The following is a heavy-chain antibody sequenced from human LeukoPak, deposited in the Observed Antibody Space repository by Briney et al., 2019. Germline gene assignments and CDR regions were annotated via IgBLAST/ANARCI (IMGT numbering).Heavy chain of an antibody. Sequence: GGSLRLSCAASGFTFSTYAMHWVRQAPGKGLEWVAVISYDENNENYADSVKGRFTISRDNSKDTLYLQMNSLRVEDTAVYYCARAYAGSYSGGDYWGQGTLVTVSS. J-gene: IGHJ4*02. D-gene: IGHD1-26*01. V-gene: IGHV3-30-3*01. CDR2: ISYDENNE. CDR3: ARAYAGSYSGGDY. CDR1: GFTFSTYA.